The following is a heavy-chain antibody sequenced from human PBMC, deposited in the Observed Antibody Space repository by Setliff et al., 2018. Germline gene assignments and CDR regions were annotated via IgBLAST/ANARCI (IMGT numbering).Heavy chain of an antibody. CDR3: ARGPSGWSSATSRYYFYMDV. V-gene: IGHV1-69*13. CDR1: GNTFISYG. Sequence: GASVKVSCKTSGNTFISYGISWLRQAPGQGLEWMGGIIPIRGAADYAQKFQGKVIITADGSTSTAYMELTSLRPDDAAVYYCARGPSGWSSATSRYYFYMDVWGKGTTVTVSS. D-gene: IGHD6-19*01. J-gene: IGHJ6*03. CDR2: IIPIRGAA.